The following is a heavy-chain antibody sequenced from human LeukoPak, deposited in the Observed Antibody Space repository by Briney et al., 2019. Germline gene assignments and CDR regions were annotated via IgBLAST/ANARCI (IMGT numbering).Heavy chain of an antibody. J-gene: IGHJ3*02. CDR2: INYSGST. D-gene: IGHD2-2*01. CDR1: GGSISSSSYY. Sequence: SETLSLTCTVSGGSISSSSYYWGWIRQPPGKGLEWIGSINYSGSTYQNPSLKSRVIILLHTSKNQFSLKLSSVTAADTAVYYCASPRPLVVPAALVGAFDIWGQGTMVTVSS. V-gene: IGHV4-39*01. CDR3: ASPRPLVVPAALVGAFDI.